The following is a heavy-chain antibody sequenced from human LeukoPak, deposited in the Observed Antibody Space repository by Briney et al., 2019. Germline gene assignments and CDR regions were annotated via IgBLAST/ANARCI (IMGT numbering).Heavy chain of an antibody. V-gene: IGHV3-66*01. D-gene: IGHD4-17*01. Sequence: PGGSLRLSCAASGFTFSSYSMNWVRQAPGKGLEWVSVIYSGGSTYYADSVKGRFTISRDNSKNTLYLQMNSLRAEDTAVYYCLRTTVTTYGGGDFDYWGQGTLVTVSS. J-gene: IGHJ4*02. CDR1: GFTFSSYS. CDR2: IYSGGST. CDR3: LRTTVTTYGGGDFDY.